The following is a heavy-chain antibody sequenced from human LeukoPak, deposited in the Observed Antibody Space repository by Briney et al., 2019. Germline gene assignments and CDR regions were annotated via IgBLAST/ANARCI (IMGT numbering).Heavy chain of an antibody. CDR2: ISGSDTST. D-gene: IGHD2-2*01. V-gene: IGHV3-23*01. J-gene: IGHJ3*02. Sequence: GGSLRLSCAASGVTFDNYAMTWVRQAPGKGLECISLISGSDTSTYYADSVKGRFTISRHSSRNTLDLQMNSLRTEDTAVYYCARDRGDGYCTSTSCSHAFNIWGQGTMVTVSS. CDR3: ARDRGDGYCTSTSCSHAFNI. CDR1: GVTFDNYA.